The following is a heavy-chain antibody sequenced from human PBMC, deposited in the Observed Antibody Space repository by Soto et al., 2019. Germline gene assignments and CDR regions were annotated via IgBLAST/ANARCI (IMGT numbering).Heavy chain of an antibody. CDR2: IYWDDDK. CDR3: AHIDGKVVDSYYYYYGMDV. J-gene: IGHJ6*02. D-gene: IGHD3-22*01. CDR1: GFSLSTSGVG. Sequence: QITLKESGPTLVKPTQPLTLTCTFSGFSLSTSGVGVGWIRQPPGKALEWLALIYWDDDKSYSPSLKSRLTITKDTSKNQVVLTMTNMSPVDTATYYCAHIDGKVVDSYYYYYGMDVWGQGTTVNVAS. V-gene: IGHV2-5*02.